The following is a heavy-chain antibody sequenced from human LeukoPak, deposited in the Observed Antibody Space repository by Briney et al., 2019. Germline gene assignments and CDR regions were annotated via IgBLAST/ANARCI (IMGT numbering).Heavy chain of an antibody. V-gene: IGHV3-23*01. CDR3: AKGGDILTGYYLYWYFDL. J-gene: IGHJ2*01. CDR1: GFTFSSYA. D-gene: IGHD3-9*01. Sequence: GGSLRLSCAASGFTFSSYAMSWVRQAPGKGLEWVSAISGSGGSTYYADSVKGRFTISRDNSKNTLYLQMNSLRPEDTAVYYCAKGGDILTGYYLYWYFDLWGRGTLVTVSS. CDR2: ISGSGGST.